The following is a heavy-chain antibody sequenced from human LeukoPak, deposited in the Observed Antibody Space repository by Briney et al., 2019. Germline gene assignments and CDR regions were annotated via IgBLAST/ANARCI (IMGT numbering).Heavy chain of an antibody. CDR1: GGSISSSSYY. V-gene: IGHV4-39*07. D-gene: IGHD3-16*02. Sequence: SETLSLTCTVSGGSISSSSYYWGWIRQPPGKGLEWIGSIYYSGSTYYNPSLKSRVTISVDTSKNQFSLKLSSVTAADTAVYYCARGIFVIDYWGQGTLVTVSS. CDR2: IYYSGST. CDR3: ARGIFVIDY. J-gene: IGHJ4*02.